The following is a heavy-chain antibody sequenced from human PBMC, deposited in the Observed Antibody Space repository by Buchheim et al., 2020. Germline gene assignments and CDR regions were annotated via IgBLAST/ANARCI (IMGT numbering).Heavy chain of an antibody. V-gene: IGHV1-46*01. D-gene: IGHD1-26*01. CDR3: ATDRAGYYD. Sequence: QVQLVQSGAEMKNPGASVKVSCKASGFAFANYYIHWVRQAPEQGLEWMGVINPSGGSTTYAQKFQGRVTMTRHTSTSTVYMELRSLTSEDTAVYYCATDRAGYYDWGQGTL. CDR2: INPSGGST. CDR1: GFAFANYY. J-gene: IGHJ4*02.